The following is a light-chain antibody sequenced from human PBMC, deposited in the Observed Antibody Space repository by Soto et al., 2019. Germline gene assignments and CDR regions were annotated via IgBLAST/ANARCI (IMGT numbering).Light chain of an antibody. CDR3: CSYAGTYTYV. V-gene: IGLV2-11*01. Sequence: QSALTQPRSVSWSPGQSVTISCTGTSSDIGRYNFVSWYQQHPGKAPHLLIFDVTKRPSGVPDRFSGSRSGNTASLTISGLQADDEADFYCCSYAGTYTYVFGTGTKVTVL. CDR2: DVT. CDR1: SSDIGRYNF. J-gene: IGLJ1*01.